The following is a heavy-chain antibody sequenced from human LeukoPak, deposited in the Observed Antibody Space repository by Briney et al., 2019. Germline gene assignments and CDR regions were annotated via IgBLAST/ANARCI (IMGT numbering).Heavy chain of an antibody. V-gene: IGHV3-23*01. Sequence: PGGSLRLSCAASGFTFSSYAMSWVRQAPGKGLEWVSAISGSGGSTYYADSVKGRFTISRDNSKNTLYLQMNSLRAEDTAVYYCAKEGYSSSWRKGGYYLDYWGQGTLVTVSS. D-gene: IGHD6-13*01. J-gene: IGHJ4*02. CDR2: ISGSGGST. CDR1: GFTFSSYA. CDR3: AKEGYSSSWRKGGYYLDY.